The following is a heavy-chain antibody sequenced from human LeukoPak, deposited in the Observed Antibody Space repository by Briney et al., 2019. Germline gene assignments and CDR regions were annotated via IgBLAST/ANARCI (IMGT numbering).Heavy chain of an antibody. CDR2: IKWNRGSI. D-gene: IGHD6-13*01. Sequence: PGGSLRLPCAASGFTFDDYAMHWVRQAPGKGLEWVSTIKWNRGSIGYADSVKGRFTISRDNAKNSLYLQMNSLRPEDTALYYCAKDRRIAAAGKYGMDVWGQGTSVTVSS. CDR1: GFTFDDYA. V-gene: IGHV3-9*01. CDR3: AKDRRIAAAGKYGMDV. J-gene: IGHJ6*02.